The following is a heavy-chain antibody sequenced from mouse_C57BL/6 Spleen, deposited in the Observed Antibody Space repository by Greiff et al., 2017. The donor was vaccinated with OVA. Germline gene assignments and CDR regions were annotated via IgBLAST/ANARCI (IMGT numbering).Heavy chain of an antibody. CDR1: GFNIKDYY. Sequence: VQLKESGAELVRPGASVKLSCTASGFNIKDYYMHWVKQRPEQGLEWIGRIDPEDGDTEYAPKFQGKATMTADTSSNTAYLQLSSLTSEDTAVYYCTTAYYGSSYWFAYWGQGTLVTVSA. V-gene: IGHV14-1*01. D-gene: IGHD1-1*01. CDR2: IDPEDGDT. J-gene: IGHJ3*01. CDR3: TTAYYGSSYWFAY.